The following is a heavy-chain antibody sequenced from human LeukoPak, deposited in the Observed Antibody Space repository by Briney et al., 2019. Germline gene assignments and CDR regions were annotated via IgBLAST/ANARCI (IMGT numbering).Heavy chain of an antibody. CDR1: GFTFSSYG. CDR2: IRYDGSNK. Sequence: PGGSLRLSCAASGFTFSSYGMHWVRQAPGKGLEWVAFIRYDGSNKYYADSVKGRFTISRDNSKNTPYLQMNSLRAEDTAVYYCAKDFRGPAAFLGWGQGTLVTVSS. D-gene: IGHD2-2*01. J-gene: IGHJ4*02. CDR3: AKDFRGPAAFLG. V-gene: IGHV3-30*02.